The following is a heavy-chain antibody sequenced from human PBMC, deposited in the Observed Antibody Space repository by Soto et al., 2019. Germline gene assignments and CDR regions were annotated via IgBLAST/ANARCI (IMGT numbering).Heavy chain of an antibody. J-gene: IGHJ4*02. CDR1: GYSFAGYW. Sequence: GESLKISCNGSGYSFAGYWITWVRQKPGKGLEWMGRIDPSDSQTYYSPSFRGHVTISATKSITTVFLQWSSLRASDTAMYYCARQIYDSDTGPNFQYYFDSWGQGTPVTVSS. D-gene: IGHD3-22*01. CDR3: ARQIYDSDTGPNFQYYFDS. V-gene: IGHV5-10-1*01. CDR2: IDPSDSQT.